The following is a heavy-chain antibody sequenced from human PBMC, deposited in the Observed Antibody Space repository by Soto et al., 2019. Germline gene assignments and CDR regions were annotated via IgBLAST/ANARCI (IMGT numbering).Heavy chain of an antibody. CDR1: GGSFSGFY. V-gene: IGHV4-34*01. D-gene: IGHD6-19*01. CDR2: INQSGSI. J-gene: IGHJ5*02. Sequence: SETLSLTCAVYGGSFSGFYWSWIRQPPGKGLEWIGEINQSGSINYNASLKSRVTVSIDTSKKQFSLKLNSVTAADTAVYYCARGIAVAGISGWFDPWGQGTLVTVSS. CDR3: ARGIAVAGISGWFDP.